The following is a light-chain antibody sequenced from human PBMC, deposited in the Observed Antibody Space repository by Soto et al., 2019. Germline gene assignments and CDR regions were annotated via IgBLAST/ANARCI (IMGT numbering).Light chain of an antibody. CDR2: DAS. CDR3: QQRSNRPYT. Sequence: EIVLTQSPATLSLSPGERATLSCRVSQSVSSYLAWYQQKPGQAPRLLIYDASNRATGIPARFSGSGSGTDFTLTISSLEPEDFAVYYCQQRSNRPYTFGQGTKLEIK. V-gene: IGKV3-11*01. J-gene: IGKJ2*01. CDR1: QSVSSY.